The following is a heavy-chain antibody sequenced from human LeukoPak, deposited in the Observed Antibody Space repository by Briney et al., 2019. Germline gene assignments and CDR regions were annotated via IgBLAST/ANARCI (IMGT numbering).Heavy chain of an antibody. Sequence: ASVKVSCKASGYTFTSYGISWVRQATGQGLEWMGWMNPNSGNTGYAQKFQGRVTMTRNTSISTAYMELSSLRSEDTAVYYCARGRLIVGATTLNYYYGMDVWGQGTTVTVSS. J-gene: IGHJ6*02. CDR3: ARGRLIVGATTLNYYYGMDV. CDR1: GYTFTSYG. V-gene: IGHV1-8*02. D-gene: IGHD1-26*01. CDR2: MNPNSGNT.